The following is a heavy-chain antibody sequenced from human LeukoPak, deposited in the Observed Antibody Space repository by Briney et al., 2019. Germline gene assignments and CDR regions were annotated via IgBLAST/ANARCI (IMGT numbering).Heavy chain of an antibody. CDR1: GFTFSSNG. V-gene: IGHV3-33*01. Sequence: GGSLRLSCAASGFTFSSNGMHWVRQAPGKGLEWVAIIWYDGSNKYHADSVKGRFTISRDNSKNTLYLQMNSLSAEDTAVYYCARVKGPNSSRWYIDYWGQGTLVTVSS. J-gene: IGHJ4*02. CDR2: IWYDGSNK. CDR3: ARVKGPNSSRWYIDY. D-gene: IGHD6-13*01.